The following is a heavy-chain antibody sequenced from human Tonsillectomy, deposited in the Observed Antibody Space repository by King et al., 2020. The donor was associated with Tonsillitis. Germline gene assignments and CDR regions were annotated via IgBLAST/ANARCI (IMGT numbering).Heavy chain of an antibody. V-gene: IGHV3-23*04. Sequence: LVESGGGLVQPGGSLRLSCAASGFTFSSYAMSWVRQAPGKGLEWVSGLINSGGHTYYADSVKGRFTISRDNSKNTLYLQMNSLRAGDTAAYYCAKDGHSSGWYFFDYWGQGTLVTVSS. J-gene: IGHJ4*02. CDR2: LINSGGHT. CDR1: GFTFSSYA. D-gene: IGHD6-19*01. CDR3: AKDGHSSGWYFFDY.